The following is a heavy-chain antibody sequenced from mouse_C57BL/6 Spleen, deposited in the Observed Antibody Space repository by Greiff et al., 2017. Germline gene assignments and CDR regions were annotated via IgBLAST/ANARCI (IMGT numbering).Heavy chain of an antibody. CDR1: GYTFTSYW. J-gene: IGHJ4*01. CDR2: IYTGSGGT. CDR3: ASDRSSYDAMDY. V-gene: IGHV1-55*01. Sequence: VQLQQPGAELVKPGASVKMSCKASGYTFTSYWITWVKQRPGQGLEWIGDIYTGSGGTNSNEKFKSKATLTVATSSSTAYMHLSSRTSEYAAVYYCASDRSSYDAMDYWGQGTSLTVSS. D-gene: IGHD1-1*01.